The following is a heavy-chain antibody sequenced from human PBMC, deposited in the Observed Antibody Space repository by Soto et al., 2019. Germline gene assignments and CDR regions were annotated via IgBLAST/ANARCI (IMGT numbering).Heavy chain of an antibody. CDR3: ARGPGYWTRTGCRNYYMDV. D-gene: IGHD2-2*01. CDR2: IFSNDEK. Sequence: QVTLKESGPVLVKPTETLTLTCTVSGFSLSNTGMGVSWIRQPPGRALEWLAHIFSNDEKSYNTSLKNRLTISKDTSKSQVVLTMTNMDPVDTATYYCARGPGYWTRTGCRNYYMDVWGKGTTVTVSS. J-gene: IGHJ6*03. V-gene: IGHV2-26*01. CDR1: GFSLSNTGMG.